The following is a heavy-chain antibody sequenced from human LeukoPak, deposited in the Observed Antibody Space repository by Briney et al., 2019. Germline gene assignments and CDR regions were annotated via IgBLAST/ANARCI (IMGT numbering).Heavy chain of an antibody. CDR3: ARATSHRSYFDY. J-gene: IGHJ4*02. V-gene: IGHV4-59*01. CDR1: GGSISGYY. Sequence: SETLSLTCTVSGGSISGYYLTWIRQPPGRGLEWIGYSYYSGSTNYNPPLGSRVTISVDTSANQFSLKLSSVTAADTAVYYCARATSHRSYFDYWGQGALVTVSS. D-gene: IGHD2-2*01. CDR2: SYYSGST.